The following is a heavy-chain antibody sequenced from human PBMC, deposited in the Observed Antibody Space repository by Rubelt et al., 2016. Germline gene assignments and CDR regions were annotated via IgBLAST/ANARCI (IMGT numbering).Heavy chain of an antibody. CDR3: AKPVVPAAIGNWFDP. D-gene: IGHD2-2*01. J-gene: IGHJ5*02. V-gene: IGHV3-30*02. Sequence: ISRDNSKNTLYLQMNSLRAEDTAVYYCAKPVVPAAIGNWFDPWGQGTLVTVSS.